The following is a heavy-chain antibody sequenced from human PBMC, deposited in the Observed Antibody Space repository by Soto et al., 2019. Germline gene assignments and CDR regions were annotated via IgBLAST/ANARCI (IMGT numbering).Heavy chain of an antibody. D-gene: IGHD2-15*01. CDR2: INHSGST. V-gene: IGHV4-34*01. Sequence: QVQLQQWGAGLLKPSETLSLTCAVYGGSFSGYYWSWIRQPPGKGLEWMGEINHSGSTNYNPSLKSRVTISVDTSKNQFSLQRSSVAAADTAVYYCARVRGGVVVVAATPGVAFDIWGQGTMVTVSS. J-gene: IGHJ3*02. CDR1: GGSFSGYY. CDR3: ARVRGGVVVVAATPGVAFDI.